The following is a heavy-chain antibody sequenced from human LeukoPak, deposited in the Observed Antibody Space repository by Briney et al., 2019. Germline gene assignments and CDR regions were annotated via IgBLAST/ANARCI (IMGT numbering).Heavy chain of an antibody. Sequence: GRSLRLSCAASGFTFSSYAMHWVRQAPGKGLEWVAVISYDGSNKYYADSVKGRFTISRDNSKNTLYLQMNSLRAEDTAVYYCARGKSGRFNWFDPWGQGTLVTVSS. V-gene: IGHV3-30-3*01. CDR1: GFTFSSYA. CDR2: ISYDGSNK. D-gene: IGHD3-3*01. J-gene: IGHJ5*02. CDR3: ARGKSGRFNWFDP.